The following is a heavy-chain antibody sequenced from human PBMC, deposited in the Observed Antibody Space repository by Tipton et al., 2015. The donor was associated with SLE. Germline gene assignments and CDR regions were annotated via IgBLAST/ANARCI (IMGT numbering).Heavy chain of an antibody. D-gene: IGHD1-26*01. J-gene: IGHJ2*01. CDR1: GGSISSGDYY. CDR3: ARAINIVGATRYFDL. Sequence: TLSLTCTVSGGSISSGDYYWSWIRQPPGKGLEWIGYIYYSGSTYYNPSLKSRVTISVDTSKNQFSLKLSSVTAADTAVYYCARAINIVGATRYFDLWGRGTLVTVSS. V-gene: IGHV4-30-4*01. CDR2: IYYSGST.